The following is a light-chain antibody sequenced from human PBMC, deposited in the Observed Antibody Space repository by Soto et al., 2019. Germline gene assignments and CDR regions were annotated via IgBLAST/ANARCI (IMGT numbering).Light chain of an antibody. CDR1: RSNIGSNF. V-gene: IGLV1-47*02. CDR3: AAWDDRLSGGL. Sequence: QSVLTQSPSASGTPGQRVTISCSGSRSNIGSNFVFWYQQVPGTAPRLLIHSNNQRPSGVPDRFSGSKSGTSASLAISGLRSEDEGDYYCAAWDDRLSGGLFGGGTKLTVL. J-gene: IGLJ2*01. CDR2: SNN.